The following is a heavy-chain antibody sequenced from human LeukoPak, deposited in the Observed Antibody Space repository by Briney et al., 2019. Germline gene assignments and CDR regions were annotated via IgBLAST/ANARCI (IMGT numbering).Heavy chain of an antibody. D-gene: IGHD6-13*01. CDR1: GYTFTGYY. V-gene: IGHV1-2*02. CDR2: INPNIGDT. CDR3: ARINSSRWYDF. Sequence: ASVKVSCEASGYTFTGYYMHWVRQAPGQGLEWMGWINPNIGDTNYAQKFQGRVTMTRDTSISTAYMELSRLRFDDTAVYYCARINSSRWYDFWGQGTLATV. J-gene: IGHJ4*02.